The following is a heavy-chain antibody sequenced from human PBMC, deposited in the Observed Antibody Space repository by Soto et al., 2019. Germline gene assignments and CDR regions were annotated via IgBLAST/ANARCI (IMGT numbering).Heavy chain of an antibody. CDR1: GVSLSGYY. V-gene: IGHV4-34*01. J-gene: IGHJ4*02. CDR3: ARSGAWIPDY. CDR2: IDESGIT. D-gene: IGHD5-18*01. Sequence: QVQVQQWGAGLLKPSETLSLTCSVYGVSLSGYYWSWIRQPPGKGLEWIGEIDESGITNYNSSLKSRVTISIDTSKSQLSLNLRSVNAADTAVYYCARSGAWIPDYWGQGILVTVSS.